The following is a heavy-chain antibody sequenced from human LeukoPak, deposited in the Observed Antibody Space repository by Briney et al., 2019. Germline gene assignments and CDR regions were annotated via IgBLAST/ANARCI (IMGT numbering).Heavy chain of an antibody. V-gene: IGHV3-11*01. Sequence: GGSLRLSCAASGFTFSDYYMSWIRQAPGKGLEWVSYISSSGSTIYYADSVKGRFTISRDNAKNSLYLQMNSLRAEDTAVYYCARVRDRGDGYNWEGYFDYWGQGTLVTVSS. CDR3: ARVRDRGDGYNWEGYFDY. CDR2: ISSSGSTI. CDR1: GFTFSDYY. J-gene: IGHJ4*02. D-gene: IGHD5-24*01.